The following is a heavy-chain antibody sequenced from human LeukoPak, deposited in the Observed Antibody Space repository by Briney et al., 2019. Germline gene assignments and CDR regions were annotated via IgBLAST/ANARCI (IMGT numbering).Heavy chain of an antibody. CDR3: ARGGNSRIDY. Sequence: KVSCKASGYTFTSYDINWVRQATGQGLEWMGIIYPGDSDTRYSPSFQGQVTISADKSISTAYLQWSSLKASDTAMYYCARGGNSRIDYWGQGTLVTVSS. CDR2: IYPGDSDT. CDR1: GYTFTSYD. D-gene: IGHD4-23*01. J-gene: IGHJ4*02. V-gene: IGHV5-51*01.